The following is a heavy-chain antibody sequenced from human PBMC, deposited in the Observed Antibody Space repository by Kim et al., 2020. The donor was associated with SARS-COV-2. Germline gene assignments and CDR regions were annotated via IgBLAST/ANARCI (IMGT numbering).Heavy chain of an antibody. CDR2: ITKNSAAI. D-gene: IGHD3-10*01. Sequence: GGSLRLSCATSGFTFSDYDMNWVRLPPGEGLEWLSFITKNSAAIYYADSVKGRFTVSRDNAKNSLYLQMNSLRAEDTGVYYCARDGWGGVFDNWGQGRM. CDR3: ARDGWGGVFDN. CDR1: GFTFSDYD. J-gene: IGHJ3*02. V-gene: IGHV3-48*01.